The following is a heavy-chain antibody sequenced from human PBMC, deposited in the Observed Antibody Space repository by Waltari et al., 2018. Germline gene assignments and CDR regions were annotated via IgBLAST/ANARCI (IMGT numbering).Heavy chain of an antibody. CDR2: ITGSGDAT. CDR1: GFTFSNCT. CDR3: AKSPKVATIFDY. V-gene: IGHV3-23*01. D-gene: IGHD5-12*01. J-gene: IGHJ4*02. Sequence: EVQLLESGGGLAQPWGSLRLSCAAFGFTFSNCTMSWVRQAPGKGLERVSGITGSGDATYYADSVKGRFTISRDNSKNTLYLQMNNLRAEDTAVYYCAKSPKVATIFDYWGQGTLVTVS.